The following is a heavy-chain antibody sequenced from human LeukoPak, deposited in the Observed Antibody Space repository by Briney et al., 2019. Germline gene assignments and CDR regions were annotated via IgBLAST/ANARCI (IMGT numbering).Heavy chain of an antibody. V-gene: IGHV1-2*02. D-gene: IGHD3-22*01. CDR2: INPNSGGT. CDR3: AMSLCYYYDSSGYSDY. CDR1: GYTFTGYY. Sequence: ASVRVSFKASGYTFTGYYMHWVRQAPGQGGGGMGWINPNSGGTNYAQKFQGRVTMTRDTSISTAYMELSRLRSDDTAVYYCAMSLCYYYDSSGYSDYWGQGTLVTVSS. J-gene: IGHJ4*02.